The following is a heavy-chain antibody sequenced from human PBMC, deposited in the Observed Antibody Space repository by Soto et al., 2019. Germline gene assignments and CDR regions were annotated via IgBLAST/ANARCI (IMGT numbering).Heavy chain of an antibody. V-gene: IGHV6-1*01. J-gene: IGHJ6*01. CDR1: GDSVSSNSAA. CDR3: VAEARVSETSYSATTDYYFSAMDV. Sequence: SQTLSLTCAISGDSVSSNSAAWNWIRQSPSRGLEWLGRTYYRSRWYTDYAVSVKSRITINPDTSKNQFSLQLNSVTPADAAVYYCVAEARVSETSYSATTDYYFSAMDVWGQGTTVTVSS. CDR2: TYYRSRWYT. D-gene: IGHD3-10*01.